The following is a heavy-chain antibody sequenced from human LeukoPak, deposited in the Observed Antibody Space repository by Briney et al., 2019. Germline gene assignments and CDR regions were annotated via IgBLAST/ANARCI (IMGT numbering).Heavy chain of an antibody. CDR1: GFTFSSYS. CDR3: ARPRLGYCSSTSCLENWFDP. D-gene: IGHD2-2*01. Sequence: GGSLRLSCAASGFTFSSYSMNWVRQAPGKGLEWVSSINSSSSYIYYADSVKGRFTISRANAKNSLYLQMNSLRAEDTGVYYCARPRLGYCSSTSCLENWFDPWGQGTLVTVSS. CDR2: INSSSSYI. J-gene: IGHJ5*02. V-gene: IGHV3-21*01.